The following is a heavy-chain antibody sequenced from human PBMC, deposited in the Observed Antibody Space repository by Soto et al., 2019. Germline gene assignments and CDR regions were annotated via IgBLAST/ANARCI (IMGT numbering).Heavy chain of an antibody. CDR1: GFSFSRYY. CDR2: VNPDGSEK. CDR3: AKEERGQVFDY. Sequence: EVHLVESGGGLVQPGGSLRLPCSASGFSFSRYYISWVRQTPGKGLEWVANVNPDGSEKYFVDSVKGRFTISRDNAKNSVYLQMNSLRADDTAVYYCAKEERGQVFDYWGQGTLVTVSS. J-gene: IGHJ4*02. D-gene: IGHD1-1*01. V-gene: IGHV3-7*05.